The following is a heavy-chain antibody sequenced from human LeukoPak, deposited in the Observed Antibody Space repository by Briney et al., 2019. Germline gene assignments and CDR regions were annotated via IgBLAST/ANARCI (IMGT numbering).Heavy chain of an antibody. V-gene: IGHV3-7*03. CDR3: ARNNGMDV. Sequence: GGSLRLSCAASGLALSSHWMTWVRQVPGRGPEWVANVNRDGSETYYLDSVKGRFTISKDNAKNSLYLQMNSLRAEDTALYHCARNNGMDVWGQGTTVIVSS. J-gene: IGHJ6*02. CDR2: VNRDGSET. CDR1: GLALSSHW.